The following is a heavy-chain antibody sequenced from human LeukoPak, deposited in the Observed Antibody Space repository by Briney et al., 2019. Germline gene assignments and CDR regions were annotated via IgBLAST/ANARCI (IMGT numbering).Heavy chain of an antibody. Sequence: ASVKVSCRASGYTFTGYYMHWVRQAPGQGLEWMGRINPNSGGTNYAQKFQGRVTMTRDTSISTAYMELSRLRSDDTAVYYCARGGYSGSYHRFDYWGQGTLVTVSS. CDR2: INPNSGGT. J-gene: IGHJ4*02. V-gene: IGHV1-2*06. CDR1: GYTFTGYY. D-gene: IGHD1-26*01. CDR3: ARGGYSGSYHRFDY.